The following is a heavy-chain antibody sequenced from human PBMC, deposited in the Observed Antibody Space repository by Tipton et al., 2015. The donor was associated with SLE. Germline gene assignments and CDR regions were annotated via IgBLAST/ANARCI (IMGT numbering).Heavy chain of an antibody. J-gene: IGHJ3*02. CDR1: GGSIRSGGYS. CDR3: ARHDGQWDAFDI. V-gene: IGHV4-30-4*07. D-gene: IGHD6-19*01. CDR2: IYYGGNT. Sequence: LRLSCAVSGGSIRSGGYSWSWIRQPPGKGLEWIGYIYYGGNTNYNPSLKSRVTISLDTSKSQFSLRLSSVTAADTAVYYCARHDGQWDAFDIWGQGTVVTVSS.